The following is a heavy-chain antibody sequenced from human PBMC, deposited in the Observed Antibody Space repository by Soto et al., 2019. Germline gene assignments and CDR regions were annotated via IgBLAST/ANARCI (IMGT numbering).Heavy chain of an antibody. CDR3: ARDYSSSSRVHYYMDV. CDR1: GGSFSGYY. D-gene: IGHD6-6*01. CDR2: INHSGST. J-gene: IGHJ6*03. V-gene: IGHV4-34*01. Sequence: SETLSLTCAVYGGSFSGYYWSWIRQPPGKGLEWIGEINHSGSTNYNPSLKSRVTISVDTSKNQFSLKLSSVTAADTAVYYCARDYSSSSRVHYYMDVWGKGTTVTVSS.